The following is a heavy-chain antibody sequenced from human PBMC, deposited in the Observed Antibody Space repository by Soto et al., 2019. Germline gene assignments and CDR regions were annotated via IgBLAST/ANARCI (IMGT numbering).Heavy chain of an antibody. CDR2: ISYDGATQ. CDR1: GLTFNTSG. V-gene: IGHV3-30*03. Sequence: PGGSLRLSCEVSGLTFNTSGMHWVRQAPGKGLEWLAVISYDGATQYYGDTVKGRFTISRDNSKNTLFLHMGRLRAEDTAMYYCARDLGIADPPYYYYGMDVWGQGTTVTVS. D-gene: IGHD6-13*01. J-gene: IGHJ6*02. CDR3: ARDLGIADPPYYYYGMDV.